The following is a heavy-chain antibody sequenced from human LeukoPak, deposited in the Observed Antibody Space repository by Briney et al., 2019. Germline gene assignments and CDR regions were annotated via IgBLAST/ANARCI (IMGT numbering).Heavy chain of an antibody. CDR2: INSDGSST. Sequence: GGSLRLSCAASGFTFSSYWMHWVRQAPGKGLVWVSRINSDGSSTSYADSVKGRCTISRDNAKNTLYLQMNSLRAEDTAVYYCARDLLAYCGGDCYSSGMDVWGQGTTVTVSS. CDR1: GFTFSSYW. J-gene: IGHJ6*02. D-gene: IGHD2-21*02. CDR3: ARDLLAYCGGDCYSSGMDV. V-gene: IGHV3-74*01.